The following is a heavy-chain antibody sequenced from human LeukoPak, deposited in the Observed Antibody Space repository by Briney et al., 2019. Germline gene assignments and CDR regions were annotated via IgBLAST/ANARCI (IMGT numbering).Heavy chain of an antibody. D-gene: IGHD2-21*02. Sequence: PSETLSLTCTVSGGSISSHYWSWIRQPPGKGLEWIGYIYYSGSTNYNPSLSSRVTMSLDTSKNQFSLKLSSVTAADTAVYYCARFAYCGTGCWYYFDFWGRGMLVTVSS. J-gene: IGHJ4*02. CDR3: ARFAYCGTGCWYYFDF. CDR1: GGSISSHY. CDR2: IYYSGST. V-gene: IGHV4-59*08.